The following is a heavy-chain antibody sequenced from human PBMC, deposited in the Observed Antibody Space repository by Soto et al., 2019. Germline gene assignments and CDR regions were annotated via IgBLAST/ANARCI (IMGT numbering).Heavy chain of an antibody. V-gene: IGHV1-8*01. J-gene: IGHJ6*03. D-gene: IGHD3-16*02. Sequence: ASVKVSCKASGYTFTSYDINWVRQATGQGLEWMGWMNPNSGNTGYAQKFQGGVTMTRNTSISTAYMELSSLRSEDTAVYYCARGLRRGSYRYPYYYYYMDVWGKGTTVTVSS. CDR3: ARGLRRGSYRYPYYYYYMDV. CDR2: MNPNSGNT. CDR1: GYTFTSYD.